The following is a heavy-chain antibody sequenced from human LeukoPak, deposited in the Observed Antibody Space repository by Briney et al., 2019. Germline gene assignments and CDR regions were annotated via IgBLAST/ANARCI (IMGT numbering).Heavy chain of an antibody. CDR3: ARVVRGVIDY. Sequence: HPGGSLRLSCAASGFTFSSDSMNWVRQPPGKGLEWVSHISTTSNTIFYADSVKGRFTISRDNAENSLYLQMNSLRDEDTAVYYCARVVRGVIDYWGQGTLVTVSS. J-gene: IGHJ4*02. CDR2: ISTTSNTI. V-gene: IGHV3-48*02. CDR1: GFTFSSDS. D-gene: IGHD3-10*01.